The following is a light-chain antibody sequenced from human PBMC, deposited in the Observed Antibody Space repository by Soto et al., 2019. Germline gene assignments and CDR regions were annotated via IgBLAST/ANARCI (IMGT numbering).Light chain of an antibody. V-gene: IGKV3-11*01. CDR2: DAS. CDR3: QQRSNWPPFT. Sequence: EIVLTQSPATLSLSPGERATLSCRASQSVSSYLAWYQQKPGQAPRLLIYDASNRATGIPARFSGSGSGTVFTLTISSLEPEDFAVYYCQQRSNWPPFTFGGGTKVDIK. CDR1: QSVSSY. J-gene: IGKJ4*01.